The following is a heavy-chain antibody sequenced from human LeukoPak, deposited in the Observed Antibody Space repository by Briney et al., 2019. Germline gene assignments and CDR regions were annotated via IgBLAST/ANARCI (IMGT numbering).Heavy chain of an antibody. J-gene: IGHJ4*02. CDR2: ISDTGRRT. V-gene: IGHV3-23*01. D-gene: IGHD3-16*02. CDR1: GFTFSDYA. Sequence: GGSLRPSCAASGFTFSDYAMSWVRQAAGKGLEWVSGISDTGRRTYYTDSVQGRFTISRDESKKTVYLLMNTLRAEDTAVYFCARHDSFIPYWGQGTLVTVSS. CDR3: ARHDSFIPY.